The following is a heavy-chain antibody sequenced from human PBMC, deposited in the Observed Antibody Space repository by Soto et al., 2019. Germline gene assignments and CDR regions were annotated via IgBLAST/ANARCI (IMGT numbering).Heavy chain of an antibody. CDR1: GFTFSSYA. CDR3: ATRHLAYCDGATCNPFDF. D-gene: IGHD2-21*01. Sequence: HPGGSLRLSCAASGFTFSSYAMHWVRQAPGKGLEWVAVISYDGSNKYYADSVRGRFAVSRDNSKNTVYLQMNSLRAEDTAIYYCATRHLAYCDGATCNPFDFWGQGTLVTVSS. J-gene: IGHJ4*02. V-gene: IGHV3-30*09. CDR2: ISYDGSNK.